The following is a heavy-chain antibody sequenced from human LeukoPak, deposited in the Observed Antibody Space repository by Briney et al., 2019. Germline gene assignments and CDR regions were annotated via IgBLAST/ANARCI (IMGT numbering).Heavy chain of an antibody. D-gene: IGHD2-2*02. J-gene: IGHJ6*02. CDR2: ISGSGGST. Sequence: GVSLRLSCAASGVTFSSYGMSWVRQVPGKGLEWVSGISGSGGSTYYADSVKGRFTISRDNSKNTLYLQMNSLRAEDTAVYYCAKAVSCSSTSCYRSYGMDVWGQGTTVTVSS. CDR3: AKAVSCSSTSCYRSYGMDV. V-gene: IGHV3-23*01. CDR1: GVTFSSYG.